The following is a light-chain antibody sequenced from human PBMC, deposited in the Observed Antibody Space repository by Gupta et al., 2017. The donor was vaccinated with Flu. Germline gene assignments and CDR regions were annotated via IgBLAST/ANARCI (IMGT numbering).Light chain of an antibody. CDR2: DDN. CDR3: QSYDASDHVV. J-gene: IGLJ2*01. Sequence: NFMLTQTHSVSESPGKTVTISCTRSSGNIASNYVHWYQQRPGSSPTSVIYDDNQRPSGVPDRFSGSIDSSSNSASLTISGLKTEDEADYYCQSYDASDHVVFGEGTKLTVL. CDR1: SGNIASNY. V-gene: IGLV6-57*01.